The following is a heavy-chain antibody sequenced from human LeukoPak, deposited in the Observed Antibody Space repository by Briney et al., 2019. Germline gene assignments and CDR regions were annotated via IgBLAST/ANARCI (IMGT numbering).Heavy chain of an antibody. Sequence: MSSETLSLTCTVSGGSISSGGYYWSWIRQHPGKGLEWIGYIYYSGSTYYNPSLKSRVTISVDTSKNQFSLKLSSVTAADTAVYYCARGSGVVPAVTFDYWGQGTLVTVYS. CDR2: IYYSGST. CDR1: GGSISSGGYY. V-gene: IGHV4-31*03. CDR3: ARGSGVVPAVTFDY. J-gene: IGHJ4*02. D-gene: IGHD2-2*01.